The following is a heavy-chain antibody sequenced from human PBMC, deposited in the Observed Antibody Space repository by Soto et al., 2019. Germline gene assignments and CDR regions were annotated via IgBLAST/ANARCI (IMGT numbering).Heavy chain of an antibody. D-gene: IGHD3-3*01. CDR3: ARGGSDNDFYYYYYMDV. CDR2: INAGNGNT. CDR1: GYTFTSYA. J-gene: IGHJ6*03. V-gene: IGHV1-3*01. Sequence: ASVNVSCKASGYTFTSYAMHWVRQAPGQRLEWMGWINAGNGNTKYSQKFQGRVTITRDTSASTAYMELSSLRSEDTAVYYCARGGSDNDFYYYYYMDVWGKGTTVTVSS.